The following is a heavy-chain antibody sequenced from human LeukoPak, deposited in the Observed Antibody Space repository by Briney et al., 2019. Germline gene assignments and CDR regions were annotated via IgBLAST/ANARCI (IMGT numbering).Heavy chain of an antibody. CDR1: GFTFSSYG. CDR2: ISYDGSSK. J-gene: IGHJ6*02. D-gene: IGHD1-14*01. V-gene: IGHV3-30*18. CDR3: AKTRTPYYYYYGMDV. Sequence: PGGSLRLSCAASGFTFSSYGMHWVRQAPGKGLEWVAVISYDGSSKYYADSVKGRFTISRDNSKNTLYLQMNSLRAEDTAVYYCAKTRTPYYYYYGMDVWGQGTTVTVSS.